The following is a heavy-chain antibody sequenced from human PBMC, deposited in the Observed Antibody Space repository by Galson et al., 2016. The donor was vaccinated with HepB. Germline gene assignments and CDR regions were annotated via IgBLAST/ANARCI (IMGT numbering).Heavy chain of an antibody. CDR1: GGSISTNNYY. J-gene: IGHJ6*02. Sequence: SETLSLTCAVSGGSISTNNYYWGWIRQPPGKGLEWIGSIYFSGSTYYNPSLKSRVTIYVDRSKNQFSLKLNSVTAADTAVYYCARHDWFRNSASDYYYYAMDVWGQGTTDTVSS. CDR2: IYFSGST. CDR3: ARHDWFRNSASDYYYYAMDV. D-gene: IGHD3-9*01. V-gene: IGHV4-39*01.